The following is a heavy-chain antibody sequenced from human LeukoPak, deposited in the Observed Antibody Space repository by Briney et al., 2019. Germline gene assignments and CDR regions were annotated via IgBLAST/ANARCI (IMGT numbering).Heavy chain of an antibody. V-gene: IGHV3-53*01. J-gene: IGHJ4*02. D-gene: IGHD3-10*01. CDR1: GFTVSSNY. Sequence: GGSLRLSRAASGFTVSSNYMSWVRQAPGKGLEWVSVIYSGGSTYYADSVKGRFTISRDNSKNTLYLQMNSLRAEDTAVYYCARDLGSGSGDYWGQGTLVTVSS. CDR2: IYSGGST. CDR3: ARDLGSGSGDY.